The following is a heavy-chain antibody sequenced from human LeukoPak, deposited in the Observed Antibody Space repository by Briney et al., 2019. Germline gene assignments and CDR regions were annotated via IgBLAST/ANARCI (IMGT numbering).Heavy chain of an antibody. J-gene: IGHJ4*02. CDR2: INPSAGTT. Sequence: ASVKVSFKASGYTFTTYYLHWVRQAPGQGLEWMGIINPSAGTTIYAQKFQGRVTITRDTATSTVYMELSSLRSEDTAVYYCARELRVTGTRIPSYFDYWGQGTLVTVSS. D-gene: IGHD2-21*02. CDR1: GYTFTTYY. CDR3: ARELRVTGTRIPSYFDY. V-gene: IGHV1-46*01.